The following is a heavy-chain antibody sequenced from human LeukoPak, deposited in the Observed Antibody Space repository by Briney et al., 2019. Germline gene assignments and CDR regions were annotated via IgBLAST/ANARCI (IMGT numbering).Heavy chain of an antibody. CDR2: IYYSGST. CDR1: GGSISSSSYY. V-gene: IGHV4-39*07. Sequence: PSQTLSLTCTVSGGSISSSSYYWGWIRQPPGKGLEWIGSIYYSGSTYYNPSLKSRVTISIDTSKNQFSLKLSSVTAADTAVYYCARDPQWLVPYYFDYWGQGTLVTVSS. J-gene: IGHJ4*02. D-gene: IGHD6-19*01. CDR3: ARDPQWLVPYYFDY.